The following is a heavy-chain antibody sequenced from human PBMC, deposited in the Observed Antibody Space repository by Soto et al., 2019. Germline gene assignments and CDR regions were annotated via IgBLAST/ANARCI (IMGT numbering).Heavy chain of an antibody. CDR3: GRGIVFSALDY. Sequence: PGRARRLSCAASGSTFSDYCMHWGRQVPGKGLVWVSRISGDMSITNYADSVKGRFTISKDNAKNTLYVQMNSLRAEDTAVYYCGRGIVFSALDYWGQGTPVTASS. V-gene: IGHV3-74*01. J-gene: IGHJ4*02. D-gene: IGHD2-21*01. CDR2: ISGDMSIT. CDR1: GSTFSDYC.